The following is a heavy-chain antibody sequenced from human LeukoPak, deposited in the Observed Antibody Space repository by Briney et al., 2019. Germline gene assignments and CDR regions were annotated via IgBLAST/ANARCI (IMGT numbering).Heavy chain of an antibody. J-gene: IGHJ5*02. CDR3: ARENGPLLRNFDP. Sequence: SETLSLTCAVYGGSFSDFYCTWIRQPPGKGLEWIGEINHSGNTKYNPSLKSRVTILLDTSKNQFSLKVRSVTAADTAVYYCARENGPLLRNFDPWGQGTLVTVSS. CDR1: GGSFSDFY. CDR2: INHSGNT. D-gene: IGHD3-22*01. V-gene: IGHV4-34*01.